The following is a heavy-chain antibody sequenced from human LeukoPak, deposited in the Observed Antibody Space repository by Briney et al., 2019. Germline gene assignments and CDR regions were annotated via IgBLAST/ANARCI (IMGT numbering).Heavy chain of an antibody. D-gene: IGHD1-26*01. CDR2: ISSSGRTV. J-gene: IGHJ4*02. V-gene: IGHV3-48*03. CDR3: ARQIVGATGLDY. Sequence: GGSLRLSCAASGYTFSSYEMKWVRQAPGRGLEWVSYISSSGRTVYYADSVKGRFTISRDNAKDSLYLQMNSLRAEDTAVYYCARQIVGATGLDYWGQGTLVTVSS. CDR1: GYTFSSYE.